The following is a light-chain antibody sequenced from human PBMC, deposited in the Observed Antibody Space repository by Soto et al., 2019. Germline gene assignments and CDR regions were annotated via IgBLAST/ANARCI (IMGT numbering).Light chain of an antibody. CDR1: QTLSNW. CDR2: DAS. V-gene: IGKV3-11*01. J-gene: IGKJ5*01. Sequence: TQSPSALSASVGDRVTITCRASQTLSNWLAWYQQKPGQAPRLLIYDASNRATDIPARFSGSGSGTDFTLTISSLEPEDFAVYYCQQRSNWPPFTFGQGTRLEIK. CDR3: QQRSNWPPFT.